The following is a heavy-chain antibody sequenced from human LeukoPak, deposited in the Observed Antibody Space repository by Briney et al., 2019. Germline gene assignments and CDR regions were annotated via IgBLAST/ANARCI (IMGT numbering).Heavy chain of an antibody. Sequence: GASVKVSCKTSGYTFTGYYMHWVRQAPGQGLEWMGWINPKSGGTNYAQKFQGRVTMTRETSINTVYMELRRLRSDDTAVYYCAREMSYVVVVAYSGGAGAFDIWGQGTMVTVSS. CDR3: AREMSYVVVVAYSGGAGAFDI. CDR2: INPKSGGT. CDR1: GYTFTGYY. J-gene: IGHJ3*02. V-gene: IGHV1-2*02. D-gene: IGHD2-15*01.